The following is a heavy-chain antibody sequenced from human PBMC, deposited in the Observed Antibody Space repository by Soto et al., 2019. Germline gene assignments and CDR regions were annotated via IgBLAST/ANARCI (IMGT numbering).Heavy chain of an antibody. V-gene: IGHV5-51*01. CDR1: GYSFTSYW. Sequence: GESLKISCKGSGYSFTSYWIGWVRQMPGKGLEWMGIIYPGDSDTRYSPSFQGQVTISADKSISTAYLQWSSLKASDTAMYYCARHAIPYCRSTSCPYYYYGMDGWGQAIMVTVAS. CDR2: IYPGDSDT. D-gene: IGHD2-2*01. CDR3: ARHAIPYCRSTSCPYYYYGMDG. J-gene: IGHJ6*02.